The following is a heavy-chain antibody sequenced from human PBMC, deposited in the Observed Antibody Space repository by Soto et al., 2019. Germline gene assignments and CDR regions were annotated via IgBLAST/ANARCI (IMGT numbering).Heavy chain of an antibody. CDR2: IIAGNVNT. Sequence: GVSVKVSCKASGYTFTSYAMHWVRQAPGQRLEWLGWIIAGNVNTLFSQKFQGRVTITRDTSSSTAYMELCSLISEDTAVYYCARDLVPYGDYDAFDIWGQGTMVTVSS. CDR3: ARDLVPYGDYDAFDI. CDR1: GYTFTSYA. D-gene: IGHD4-17*01. V-gene: IGHV1-3*01. J-gene: IGHJ3*02.